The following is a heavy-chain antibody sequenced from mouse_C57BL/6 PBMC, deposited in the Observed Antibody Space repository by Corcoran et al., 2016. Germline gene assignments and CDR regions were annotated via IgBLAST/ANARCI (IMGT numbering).Heavy chain of an antibody. CDR1: GYAFSSYW. J-gene: IGHJ2*01. V-gene: IGHV1-80*01. CDR2: IYPGDGDT. D-gene: IGHD2-14*01. CDR3: TIGYEGY. Sequence: QVQLQQSGAELEKPGASVKISCKASGYAFSSYWMNWVKQRPGKGLEWIGQIYPGDGDTNYNGTFKGKVTLTADKSSSTAYMQLSSLTSEDTAVYYCTIGYEGYWGQGTTLTVSS.